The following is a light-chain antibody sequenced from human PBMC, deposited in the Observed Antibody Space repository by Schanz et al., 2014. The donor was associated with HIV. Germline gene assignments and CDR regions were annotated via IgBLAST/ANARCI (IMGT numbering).Light chain of an antibody. Sequence: QSALTQSASVSGSPGQSITISCTGTISDVGSYNLVSWYQQHPGKAPKLMIYDVSNRPSGVSSRFSGSKSGNTASLTISGLQAEDEADYYCCSYTTTSTYVFGAGTKVTVL. V-gene: IGLV2-14*02. CDR3: CSYTTTSTYV. CDR2: DVS. CDR1: ISDVGSYNL. J-gene: IGLJ1*01.